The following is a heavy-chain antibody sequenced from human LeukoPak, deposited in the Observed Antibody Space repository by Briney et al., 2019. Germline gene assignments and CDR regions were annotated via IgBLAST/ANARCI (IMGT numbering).Heavy chain of an antibody. CDR3: ARQERSGWYSYFQH. J-gene: IGHJ1*01. V-gene: IGHV4-39*01. D-gene: IGHD6-19*01. CDR2: IYYSRST. Sequence: SETLSLTCTVSGGSISSSSYYWGWIRQPPGKGLEWIGSIYYSRSTYYNPFLKSRVTISVDTSKNQFSLKLSSVTAADTAVYYCARQERSGWYSYFQHWGQGTLVTVSS. CDR1: GGSISSSSYY.